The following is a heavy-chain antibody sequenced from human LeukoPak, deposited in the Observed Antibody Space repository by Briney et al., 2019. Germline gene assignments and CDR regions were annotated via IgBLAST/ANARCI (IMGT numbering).Heavy chain of an antibody. CDR3: ARVRQLLWFGELTYYYGMDV. J-gene: IGHJ6*02. D-gene: IGHD3-10*01. Sequence: ASVKVSCKASGYTFTSYDINWVRQATRQGLEWMGWMNPNSGNTGYAQKFQGRVTMTRNTSIRTAYMELSSLRSEDTAVYYCARVRQLLWFGELTYYYGMDVWGQGTTVTVSS. CDR2: MNPNSGNT. V-gene: IGHV1-8*01. CDR1: GYTFTSYD.